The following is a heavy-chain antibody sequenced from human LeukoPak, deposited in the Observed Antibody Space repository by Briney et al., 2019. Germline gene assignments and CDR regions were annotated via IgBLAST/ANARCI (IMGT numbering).Heavy chain of an antibody. CDR3: ARSDSDFWSGYSDY. V-gene: IGHV3-11*04. Sequence: SGGSLRLSCAASGFTFSDYYMSWIRQAPGKGLEWVSYISSSGSTIYYADSVKGRFTISRDNAKNSLYLQMNSLRAEDTAVYYCARSDSDFWSGYSDYWGQGTLVTVPS. CDR1: GFTFSDYY. CDR2: ISSSGSTI. D-gene: IGHD3-3*01. J-gene: IGHJ4*02.